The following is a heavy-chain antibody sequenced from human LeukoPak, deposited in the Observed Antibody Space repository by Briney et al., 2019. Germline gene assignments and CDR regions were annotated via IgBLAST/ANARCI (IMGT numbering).Heavy chain of an antibody. V-gene: IGHV1-2*02. Sequence: PWASVKVSCKASGYTFTSYGISWVRQAPGQGLEWMGWINPNSGGTNYAQKFQGRVTMTRDTSISTAYMELSRLRSDDTAVYYCARGGKPYYYDSSGYYKPNEFWGQGTLVTVSS. CDR1: GYTFTSYG. CDR3: ARGGKPYYYDSSGYYKPNEF. D-gene: IGHD3-22*01. CDR2: INPNSGGT. J-gene: IGHJ4*02.